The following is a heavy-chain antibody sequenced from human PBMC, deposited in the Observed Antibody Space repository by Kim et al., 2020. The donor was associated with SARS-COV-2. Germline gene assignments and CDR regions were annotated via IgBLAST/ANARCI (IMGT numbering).Heavy chain of an antibody. J-gene: IGHJ4*02. Sequence: GGSLRLSCAASGFTFSSYEMNWVRQAPGKGLEWVSYISSSGRTIYYADSVKGRFTISRDNAKNSLHLQMNSLRAEDMALYYCARVLGYRGFDYWGQGTLV. CDR2: ISSSGRTI. CDR1: GFTFSSYE. V-gene: IGHV3-48*03. D-gene: IGHD2-15*01. CDR3: ARVLGYRGFDY.